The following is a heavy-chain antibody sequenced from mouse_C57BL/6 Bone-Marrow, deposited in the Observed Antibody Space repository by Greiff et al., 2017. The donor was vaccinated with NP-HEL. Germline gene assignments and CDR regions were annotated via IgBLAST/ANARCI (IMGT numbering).Heavy chain of an antibody. J-gene: IGHJ1*03. V-gene: IGHV1-81*01. CDR3: ARSRHYYGSSYVYWYFDV. Sequence: QVHVKQSGAELARPGASVKLSCKASGYTFTSYGISWVKQRTGQGLEWIGEIYPRSGNTYYNEKFKGKATLTADKSSSTAYMELRSLTSEDSAVYFCARSRHYYGSSYVYWYFDVWGTGTTVTVSS. CDR2: IYPRSGNT. CDR1: GYTFTSYG. D-gene: IGHD1-1*01.